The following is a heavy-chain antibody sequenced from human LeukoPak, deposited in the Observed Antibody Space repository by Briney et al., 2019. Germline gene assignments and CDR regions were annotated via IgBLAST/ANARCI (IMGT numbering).Heavy chain of an antibody. Sequence: AAVKVSCKASGYTFTSYYMHRVRQAPGQGLEWMGIINPSGGSTSYAQKFQGRVTMTRDPSTSTVYMELSSLRSEDTAVYYCARDKVWYSSSWYLDYWGQGTLVTVSS. V-gene: IGHV1-46*01. D-gene: IGHD6-13*01. CDR2: INPSGGST. CDR3: ARDKVWYSSSWYLDY. CDR1: GYTFTSYY. J-gene: IGHJ4*02.